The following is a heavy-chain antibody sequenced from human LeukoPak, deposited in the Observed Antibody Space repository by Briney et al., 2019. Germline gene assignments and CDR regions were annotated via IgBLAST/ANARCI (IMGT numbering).Heavy chain of an antibody. CDR1: GGTFSSYA. CDR3: ASNGMDSYGFLYYFDY. V-gene: IGHV1-69*13. Sequence: SVKVSCKASGGTFSSYAISWVRQAPGQGLEWMGGIIPIFGTANYAQKFQGRVTITADESTSTAYMELSSLRSEDTAVYYCASNGMDSYGFLYYFDYWGQGTLVTVSS. J-gene: IGHJ4*02. CDR2: IIPIFGTA. D-gene: IGHD5-18*01.